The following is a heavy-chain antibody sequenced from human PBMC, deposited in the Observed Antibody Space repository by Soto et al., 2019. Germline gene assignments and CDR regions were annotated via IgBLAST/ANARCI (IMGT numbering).Heavy chain of an antibody. CDR3: ARVVYDYWSGYYAGSGLDV. D-gene: IGHD3-3*01. V-gene: IGHV4-59*01. CDR2: IYYSGNT. J-gene: IGHJ6*02. Sequence: QVQLLESGPGLLKPSETLSLTCSVSGGSMSPYYWSWIRQSPRKGLEWIGYIYYSGNTNYNPSLKSQVTISVDTSKDQFSLRLSSVTTADSAVYYCARVVYDYWSGYYAGSGLDVWGPGTTVIVSS. CDR1: GGSMSPYY.